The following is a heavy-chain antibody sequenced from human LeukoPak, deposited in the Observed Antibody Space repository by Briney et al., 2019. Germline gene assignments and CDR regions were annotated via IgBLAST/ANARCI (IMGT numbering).Heavy chain of an antibody. J-gene: IGHJ5*02. CDR3: ARLDGDYSTRFDP. CDR1: GDSVSSNSGA. V-gene: IGHV6-1*01. CDR2: TYYRSKWYN. Sequence: SQTLSLTCAISGDSVSSNSGAWNWIRQSPSRGLEWLGRTYYRSKWYNDYAVSVKSRITINPDTSKNQFSLQLNSVTPEDTAVCYCARLDGDYSTRFDPWGQGTLVTVSS. D-gene: IGHD4-17*01.